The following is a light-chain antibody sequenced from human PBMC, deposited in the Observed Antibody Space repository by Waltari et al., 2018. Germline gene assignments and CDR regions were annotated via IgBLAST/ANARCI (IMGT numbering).Light chain of an antibody. V-gene: IGKV4-1*01. J-gene: IGKJ2*01. CDR2: WAS. CDR3: QQYFGTPVT. CDR1: QTVLYADNNNY. Sequence: DIVMTQSPDSLAVSLGEKATVTCNSSQTVLYADNNNYLAWYQQKPGQPPKLLIDWASNRQAGVPDRFSGSGSGTDFTLTISSLQPEDVAVYYCQQYFGTPVTFGQGTKVEIK.